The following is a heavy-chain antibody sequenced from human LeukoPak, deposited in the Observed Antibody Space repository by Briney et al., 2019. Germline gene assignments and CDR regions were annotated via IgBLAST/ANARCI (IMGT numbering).Heavy chain of an antibody. CDR2: INSSGGTT. CDR3: ARGGWYYFDY. Sequence: ASVTVSFKASGYTFTVYYMHWVRQAPGQGLEWMGIINSSGGTTSYAQKFQGRVTMTRDTSTSTVYMELSSLRSEDTAVYYRARGGWYYFDYWGQGTLVTVSS. CDR1: GYTFTVYY. D-gene: IGHD6-19*01. J-gene: IGHJ4*02. V-gene: IGHV1-46*01.